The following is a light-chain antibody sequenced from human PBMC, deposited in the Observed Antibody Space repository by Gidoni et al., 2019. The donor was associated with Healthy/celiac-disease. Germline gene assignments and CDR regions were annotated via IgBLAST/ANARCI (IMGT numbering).Light chain of an antibody. Sequence: QSALTQPPSASGSPGQSLTISCTGTSSDVGGYNYVSWYQQHPVKAPELMIYEVSNRPSGVPDRFSGSKSGNTSSLTVSGLQAEDEADYYCSSYAGSNYCVVFGGGTKLTVL. CDR2: EVS. CDR1: SSDVGGYNY. V-gene: IGLV2-8*01. CDR3: SSYAGSNYCVV. J-gene: IGLJ2*01.